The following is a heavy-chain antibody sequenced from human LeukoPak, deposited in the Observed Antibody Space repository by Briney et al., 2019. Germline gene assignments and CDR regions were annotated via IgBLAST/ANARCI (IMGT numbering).Heavy chain of an antibody. J-gene: IGHJ4*02. Sequence: GGSLRLSCAASGFTFSSYSMNWVRQAPGKGLEWVSYISSSGNTLYYADSVKGRFTISRDNAKNSLYLQMNSLRAEDTAVYYCARSDGYNSSPNYWGQGTLVTVSS. CDR1: GFTFSSYS. V-gene: IGHV3-48*01. CDR2: ISSSGNTL. D-gene: IGHD6-13*01. CDR3: ARSDGYNSSPNY.